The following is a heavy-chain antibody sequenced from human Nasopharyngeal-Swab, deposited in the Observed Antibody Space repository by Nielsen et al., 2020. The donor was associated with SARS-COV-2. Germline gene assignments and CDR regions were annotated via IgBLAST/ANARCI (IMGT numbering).Heavy chain of an antibody. J-gene: IGHJ1*01. CDR2: ISSSSSYI. CDR1: GFTFSSYS. V-gene: IGHV3-21*06. D-gene: IGHD6-19*01. Sequence: GGSLRLSCATSGFTFSSYSMNWVRQAPGKGLEWVSSISSSSSYIYYADSVKGRFTISRDNAKNSLYLQMNSLSAEDTAVYYCARGDVYNNGWPYFQHWGQGALVTVSS. CDR3: ARGDVYNNGWPYFQH.